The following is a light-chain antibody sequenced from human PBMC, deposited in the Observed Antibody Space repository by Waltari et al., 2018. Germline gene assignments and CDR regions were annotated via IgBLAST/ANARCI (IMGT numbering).Light chain of an antibody. CDR1: QSVRNF. CDR3: QQGYMTPRT. Sequence: DIQMTQSPSSLSASVGDRVTITCRASQSVRNFLNWYQQEPGKAPKLLIYATSTLQTGVPSRFSGSGSGTDFTLSISSLQPEDFAIYFCQQGYMTPRTFGQGTK. CDR2: ATS. V-gene: IGKV1-39*01. J-gene: IGKJ1*01.